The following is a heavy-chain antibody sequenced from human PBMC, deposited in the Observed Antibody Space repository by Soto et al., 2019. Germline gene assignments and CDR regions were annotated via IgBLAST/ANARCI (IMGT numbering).Heavy chain of an antibody. D-gene: IGHD6-13*01. CDR3: ASSIRIAAAGTDY. CDR1: GFTFSSYW. J-gene: IGHJ4*02. CDR2: INSDGSST. Sequence: PGGSLRLSCAASGFTFSSYWMPWVRQAPGKGLVWVSRINSDGSSTSYADSVKGRFTISRDNAKNTLYLQMNSLRAEDTAVYYCASSIRIAAAGTDYWGQGTLVTVSS. V-gene: IGHV3-74*01.